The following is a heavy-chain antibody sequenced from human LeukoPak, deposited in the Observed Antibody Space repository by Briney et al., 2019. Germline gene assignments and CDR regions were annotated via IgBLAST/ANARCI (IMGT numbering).Heavy chain of an antibody. V-gene: IGHV3-7*01. Sequence: GGSLRLSCAASGFTFSSYLMTWVRQAPGKGLEWVANIKQDGSEKYYVDSVKGRFTISRDNANNSLYLQMNSLRDEDTAVYYCARDVSAVPGTVNYWGQGTLVTVSS. D-gene: IGHD6-19*01. CDR3: ARDVSAVPGTVNY. CDR2: IKQDGSEK. J-gene: IGHJ4*02. CDR1: GFTFSSYL.